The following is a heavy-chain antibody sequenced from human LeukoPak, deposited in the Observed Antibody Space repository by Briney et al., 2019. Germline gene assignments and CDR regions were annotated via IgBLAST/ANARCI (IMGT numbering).Heavy chain of an antibody. D-gene: IGHD2-15*01. V-gene: IGHV1-2*02. CDR2: MNPNSGDT. Sequence: GASVKVSCKTSGYTFTGYYMHWVRQAPGQGLEWMGWMNPNSGDTNYAQKFQDRVTMTRDTSISTAYMDLSRLISDDTAVYYCARRYCSGGSCYVFDYWGQGTLVTVSS. J-gene: IGHJ4*02. CDR3: ARRYCSGGSCYVFDY. CDR1: GYTFTGYY.